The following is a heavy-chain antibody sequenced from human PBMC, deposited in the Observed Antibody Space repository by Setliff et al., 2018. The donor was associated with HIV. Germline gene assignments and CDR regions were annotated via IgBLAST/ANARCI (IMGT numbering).Heavy chain of an antibody. V-gene: IGHV4-59*08. D-gene: IGHD2-8*01. CDR1: GGSLSGYY. J-gene: IGHJ4*02. CDR3: ARSFGNGNSRLGN. CDR2: IFYSGST. Sequence: SETLSLTCAVYGGSLSGYYWSWIRQPPGKGLEWIGYIFYSGSTYYNPSLRSRVTISLDTSKNQFSLKLSSVTAADTAVYYCARSFGNGNSRLGNWGQGILVTVSS.